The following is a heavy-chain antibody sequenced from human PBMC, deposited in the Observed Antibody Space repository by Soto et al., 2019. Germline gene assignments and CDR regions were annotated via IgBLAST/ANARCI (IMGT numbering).Heavy chain of an antibody. CDR1: GGTFSTSS. J-gene: IGHJ3*02. CDR2: ILPIFGTA. CDR3: ARGHEYGGNSDACDI. V-gene: IGHV1-69*14. D-gene: IGHD4-17*01. Sequence: QVLLVQSGAEMKKPGSSVKVSCKASGGTFSTSSINWVRQAPGQRPEWMGNILPIFGTADYAQKFQGRVTISADKSTNTAYMALRSLLSEDTAVYYCARGHEYGGNSDACDIWGQGTVVTVSS.